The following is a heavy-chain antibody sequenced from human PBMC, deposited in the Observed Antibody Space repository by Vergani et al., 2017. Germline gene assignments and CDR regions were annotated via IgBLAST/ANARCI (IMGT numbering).Heavy chain of an antibody. Sequence: QVQLVESGGGVVQRGGSLRLSCATSGFTLSNYDMQWIRQGPGKGLEFVGFIQFDGSNQYYADSVKGRFTLSRDFSKNTLYRQMNSLRTDDTATYYCAKPFRGCSIVYWGQGTQVIVSS. CDR3: AKPFRGCSIVY. V-gene: IGHV3-30*02. CDR1: GFTLSNYD. D-gene: IGHD2-15*01. CDR2: IQFDGSNQ. J-gene: IGHJ4*02.